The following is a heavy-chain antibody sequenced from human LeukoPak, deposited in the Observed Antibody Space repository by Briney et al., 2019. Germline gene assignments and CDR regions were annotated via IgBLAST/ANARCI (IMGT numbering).Heavy chain of an antibody. CDR3: ASDKTGWPYYFDY. Sequence: GGSLRLSCVASGLTFSSHAMTWVRQTPEKGLEWVSGITGSGGSTYHAESVKGRFTISRDNSKNTLYLQMNNLRAEDTAVYYCASDKTGWPYYFDYWGQGTLVTVSS. CDR2: ITGSGGST. J-gene: IGHJ4*02. CDR1: GLTFSSHA. V-gene: IGHV3-23*01. D-gene: IGHD6-19*01.